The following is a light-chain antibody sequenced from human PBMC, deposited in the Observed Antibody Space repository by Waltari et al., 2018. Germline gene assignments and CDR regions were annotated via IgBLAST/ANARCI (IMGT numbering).Light chain of an antibody. Sequence: QAVVTQEPSLTVSPGGPVTLTCGSSTGAVTSGHYPYWFQQKPGQAPRTRIYDTSNKHARTPARFSGSRLGGKAALTLSGAQPEDEAEYYCLLSYSGARPWVFGGGTKLTVL. V-gene: IGLV7-46*01. J-gene: IGLJ3*02. CDR3: LLSYSGARPWV. CDR2: DTS. CDR1: TGAVTSGHY.